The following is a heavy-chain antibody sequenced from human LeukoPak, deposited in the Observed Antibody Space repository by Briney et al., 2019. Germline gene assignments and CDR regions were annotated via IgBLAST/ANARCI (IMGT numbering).Heavy chain of an antibody. Sequence: ASVKVSCKASGYTFTSYGISWVRQAPGQGLEWMGGIIPIFGTANYAQKFQGRVTITADESTSTAYMELSSLRSEDTAVYYCARGEDYGDSLFPFDYWGQGTLVTVSS. CDR3: ARGEDYGDSLFPFDY. CDR1: GYTFTSYG. J-gene: IGHJ4*02. V-gene: IGHV1-69*13. CDR2: IIPIFGTA. D-gene: IGHD4-17*01.